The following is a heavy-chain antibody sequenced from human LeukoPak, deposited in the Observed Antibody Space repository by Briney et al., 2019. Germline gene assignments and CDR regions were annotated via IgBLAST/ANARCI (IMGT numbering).Heavy chain of an antibody. CDR2: INPNSGGS. Sequence: ASVKVSCKTSGYTFNAYYMHWVRQAPGQGLEWMGWINPNSGGSNYAQKFQGRVTMTSDTSINTAYMELSRLISDDTAVYYCAGDGYNSRRFFDYWGQGTLVTVSS. D-gene: IGHD5-24*01. CDR3: AGDGYNSRRFFDY. V-gene: IGHV1-2*02. J-gene: IGHJ4*02. CDR1: GYTFNAYY.